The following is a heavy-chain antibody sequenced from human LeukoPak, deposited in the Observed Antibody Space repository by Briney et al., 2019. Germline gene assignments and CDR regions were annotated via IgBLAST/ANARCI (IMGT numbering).Heavy chain of an antibody. J-gene: IGHJ4*02. D-gene: IGHD5-18*01. CDR3: VKDLSGWDSYGSRFDY. CDR1: GFTISSYA. CDR2: LSSNGGST. V-gene: IGHV3-64D*06. Sequence: PGGSLRLSCSASGFTISSYAMHWVRQAPGKGLEYVSALSSNGGSTYYADSAKGRFTISRDNSKNTLYLQMSSLRAEDTAVYYCVKDLSGWDSYGSRFDYWGQGTLVTVSS.